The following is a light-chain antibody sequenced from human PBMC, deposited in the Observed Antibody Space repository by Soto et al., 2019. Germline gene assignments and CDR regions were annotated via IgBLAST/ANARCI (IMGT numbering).Light chain of an antibody. CDR2: AAS. J-gene: IGKJ1*01. V-gene: IGKV1-39*01. Sequence: DIRRTRSPSSLSACLGDRVTITCRASQSISSYLNWYQQKPGKAPRLLIYAASSLQRGVPSRFSGSGSGTDFTLTIGSLQPEDSATYSCQQGYSSPPTFGQGTQVDTK. CDR3: QQGYSSPPT. CDR1: QSISSY.